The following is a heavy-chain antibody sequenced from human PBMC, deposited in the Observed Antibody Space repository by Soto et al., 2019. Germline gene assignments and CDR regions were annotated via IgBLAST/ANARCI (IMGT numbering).Heavy chain of an antibody. CDR1: GYTFPSYY. D-gene: IGHD4-17*01. Sequence: ASVKVSCKASGYTFPSYYINWVRQATGQGIEWMGWMNPNSGNTGYAQKFQGRVTMTRNTSISTAYMELSSLGSEDTAVYYFARGYTVTSDPFDFWGQGTMVT. V-gene: IGHV1-8*01. CDR3: ARGYTVTSDPFDF. CDR2: MNPNSGNT. J-gene: IGHJ3*01.